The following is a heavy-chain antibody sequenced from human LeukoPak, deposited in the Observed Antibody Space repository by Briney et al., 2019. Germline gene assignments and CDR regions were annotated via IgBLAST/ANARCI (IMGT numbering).Heavy chain of an antibody. CDR1: GGSISSSSYY. D-gene: IGHD3-3*01. CDR2: IYYSGST. J-gene: IGHJ6*03. Sequence: SETPSLTCTVSGGSISSSSYYWGWIRQPPGKGLEWIGSIYYSGSTYYNSTLKSRVTISVDTSKNQFSLKLSSVTAADTAVYYCARVVVFGVVSSEYYYYYMDVWGKGTTVTVSS. V-gene: IGHV4-39*07. CDR3: ARVVVFGVVSSEYYYYYMDV.